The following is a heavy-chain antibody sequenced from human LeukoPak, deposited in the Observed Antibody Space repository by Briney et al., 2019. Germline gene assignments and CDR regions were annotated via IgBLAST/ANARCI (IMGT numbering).Heavy chain of an antibody. CDR1: GYSITSSSW. D-gene: IGHD4-11*01. Sequence: SDTLSLTCAVSGYSITSSSWWGWIRQPPGKGLEWIGYIYHSGSTYYNPSLKSRVTISVDRSKNQFSLKLSSVTAADTAVYYCARGGTTVTTWFDPWGQGTLVTVSS. J-gene: IGHJ5*02. V-gene: IGHV4-28*03. CDR3: ARGGTTVTTWFDP. CDR2: IYHSGST.